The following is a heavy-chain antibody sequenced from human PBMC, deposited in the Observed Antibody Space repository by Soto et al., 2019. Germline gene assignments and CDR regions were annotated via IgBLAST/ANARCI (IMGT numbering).Heavy chain of an antibody. V-gene: IGHV3-48*02. CDR2: ISSSSSTI. D-gene: IGHD6-19*01. CDR3: SRSYSSGWYRGGHFDY. Sequence: EVKLVESGGGLVQPGGSLRLSCAASGFTFSSYSMNWVRQAPGKGLEWVSYISSSSSTIYYADSVKGRFTISRDNAKNSLYLQMNSLRDEDTAVYYCSRSYSSGWYRGGHFDYWGQGTLVTVSS. J-gene: IGHJ4*02. CDR1: GFTFSSYS.